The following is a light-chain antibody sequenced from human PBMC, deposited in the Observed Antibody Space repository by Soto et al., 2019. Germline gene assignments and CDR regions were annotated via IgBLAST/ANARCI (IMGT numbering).Light chain of an antibody. CDR2: GAS. V-gene: IGKV3-15*01. CDR1: QSVSSN. J-gene: IGKJ1*01. CDR3: QQYNNWPRT. Sequence: IVMTQSPAPMSVSPGDRATLSCRASQSVSSNLAWYQQKPGQAPRLLIYGASTRATGIPARFSGSGSGTEFTLTISSLQSEDFAVYYCQQYNNWPRTFGQGTKVDI.